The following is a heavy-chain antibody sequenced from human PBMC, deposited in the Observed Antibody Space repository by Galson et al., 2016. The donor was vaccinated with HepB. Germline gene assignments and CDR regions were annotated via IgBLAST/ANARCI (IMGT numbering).Heavy chain of an antibody. V-gene: IGHV3-74*01. CDR3: GRGSKYGFDM. J-gene: IGHJ3*02. Sequence: SLRLSCAASGFTFSAYPMHWVRQAPGKGLVWISRIFTDGSGTLYADSVKGRFTISRDNAKNTLFLQMNSLRADDTAVYYCGRGSKYGFDMWGQGTMDTVSS. CDR2: IFTDGSGT. CDR1: GFTFSAYP.